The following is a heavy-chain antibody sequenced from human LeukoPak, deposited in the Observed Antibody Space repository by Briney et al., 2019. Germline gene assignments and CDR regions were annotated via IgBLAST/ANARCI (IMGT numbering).Heavy chain of an antibody. CDR1: GGSFSGYY. V-gene: IGHV3-23*01. J-gene: IGHJ4*02. CDR2: ISGSGGNT. CDR3: AKVGDYEAFDY. D-gene: IGHD4-17*01. Sequence: ETLSLTGAVYGGSFSGYYWSWVRQAPGKGLEWVSAISGSGGNTYYADSVKGRFTISRDNSKNTLYLQMNSLRAEDTAVYYCAKVGDYEAFDYWGQGTLVTVSS.